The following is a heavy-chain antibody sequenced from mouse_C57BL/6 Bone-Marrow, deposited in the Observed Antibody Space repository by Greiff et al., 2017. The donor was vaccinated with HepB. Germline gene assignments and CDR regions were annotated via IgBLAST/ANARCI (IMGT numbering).Heavy chain of an antibody. D-gene: IGHD1-1*01. Sequence: QVQLQQPGAELVRPGSSVKLSCKASGYTFTSYCMDWVKQRPGQGLEWIGNIYPSDSETHYNQKFKDKATLTVDKSSSTAYMQLSSLTSEDSAVYYCARHITTVAFDYWGQGTTLTVSS. CDR1: GYTFTSYC. J-gene: IGHJ2*01. CDR2: IYPSDSET. V-gene: IGHV1-61*01. CDR3: ARHITTVAFDY.